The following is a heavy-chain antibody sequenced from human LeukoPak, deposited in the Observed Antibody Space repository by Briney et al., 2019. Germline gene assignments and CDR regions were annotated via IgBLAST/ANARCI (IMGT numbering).Heavy chain of an antibody. CDR3: ARSPEYCSGGSCS. J-gene: IGHJ5*02. CDR2: ISYDGSNK. Sequence: PGGSLRLSCAASGFTFSSYAMHWVRQAPGKGLEGVAVISYDGSNKYYADSVKGRFTISRDNYKNTLYRQMNSLRAEDTAVYYCARSPEYCSGGSCSWGQGTLVTVSS. CDR1: GFTFSSYA. V-gene: IGHV3-30*04. D-gene: IGHD2-15*01.